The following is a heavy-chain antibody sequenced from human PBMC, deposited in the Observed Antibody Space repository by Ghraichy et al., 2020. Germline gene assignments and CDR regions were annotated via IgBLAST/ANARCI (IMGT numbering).Heavy chain of an antibody. J-gene: IGHJ6*03. D-gene: IGHD3-3*01. CDR2: ISSSSSYI. CDR1: GFTFSSYS. V-gene: IGHV3-21*01. Sequence: LSLTCAASGFTFSSYSMNWVRQAPGKGLEWVSSISSSSSYIYYADSVKGRFTISRDNAKNSLYLQMNSLRAEDTAVYYCAREGLDYDFWSGYFLKYYYYYMDVWGKGTTVTVSS. CDR3: AREGLDYDFWSGYFLKYYYYYMDV.